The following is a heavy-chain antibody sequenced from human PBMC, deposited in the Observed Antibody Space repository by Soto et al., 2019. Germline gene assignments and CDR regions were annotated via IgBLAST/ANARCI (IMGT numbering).Heavy chain of an antibody. J-gene: IGHJ4*02. CDR3: ARGRYGSGSYDY. Sequence: SETLSLTCIVSGGSISSSSYSWAWIRQPPGKGLEWIGTMYYGVNTYYNPSLESRVTISVDTSKNQFSLKLSSVTAADTAVYYCARGRYGSGSYDYWGQGTLVTVSS. CDR2: MYYGVNT. D-gene: IGHD3-10*01. CDR1: GGSISSSSYS. V-gene: IGHV4-39*07.